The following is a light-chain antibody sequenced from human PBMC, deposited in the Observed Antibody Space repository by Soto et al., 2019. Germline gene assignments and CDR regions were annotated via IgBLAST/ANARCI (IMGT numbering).Light chain of an antibody. J-gene: IGKJ1*01. V-gene: IGKV3-20*01. Sequence: EIVLTQSPGTLSLSPGERATLSCSASHTISSSYLAWYQQKPGQAPRLLIYGASSRATGIPDRFSGSGSGTEFTLTISRLEPEDFAVYYCQQRQSWPRTFGQGTKVDIK. CDR2: GAS. CDR3: QQRQSWPRT. CDR1: HTISSSY.